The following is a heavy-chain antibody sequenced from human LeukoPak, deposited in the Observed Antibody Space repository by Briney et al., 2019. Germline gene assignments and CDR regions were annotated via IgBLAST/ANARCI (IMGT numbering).Heavy chain of an antibody. V-gene: IGHV3-53*01. CDR1: GFTVSSNY. CDR3: ACTAVAVSHDAFDI. J-gene: IGHJ3*02. D-gene: IGHD6-19*01. Sequence: GGSLRLSCAASGFTVSSNYMSWVRQAPGKGLEWVSVIYSGGSTYYADSVKGRFTISRDNSKNTLYLQMNSLRAEDTAVYYCACTAVAVSHDAFDIWGQGTMVTVSS. CDR2: IYSGGST.